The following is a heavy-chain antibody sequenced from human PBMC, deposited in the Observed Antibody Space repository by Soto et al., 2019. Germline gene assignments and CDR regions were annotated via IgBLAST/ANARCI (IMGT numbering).Heavy chain of an antibody. D-gene: IGHD3-10*01. V-gene: IGHV3-30*09. J-gene: IGHJ5*02. CDR2: ISYDGSTK. CDR1: GFTFNRHP. Sequence: QMHLVESGGGVVQPGKSLRLSCAASGFTFNRHPIHWVRQAPGKGLEWIAVISYDGSTKHSADSVKGRFDISRDNSENIVFMQINSLRPEDTAIYYCARDSRVYGSVSPSNWLDAWGQGTLVTVSS. CDR3: ARDSRVYGSVSPSNWLDA.